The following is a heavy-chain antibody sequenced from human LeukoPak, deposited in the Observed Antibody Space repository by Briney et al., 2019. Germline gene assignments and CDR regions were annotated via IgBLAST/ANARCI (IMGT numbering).Heavy chain of an antibody. V-gene: IGHV1-8*01. J-gene: IGHJ4*02. CDR1: GYTFTSYD. Sequence: ASVKVSRKASGYTFTSYDINWVRQATGQGLEWMGWMNPNSGNTGYAQKFQGRVTMTRNTSISTAYMELSSLRSEDTAVYYCARRNLMITFGGVIADDYWGQGTLVTVSS. CDR2: MNPNSGNT. CDR3: ARRNLMITFGGVIADDY. D-gene: IGHD3-16*02.